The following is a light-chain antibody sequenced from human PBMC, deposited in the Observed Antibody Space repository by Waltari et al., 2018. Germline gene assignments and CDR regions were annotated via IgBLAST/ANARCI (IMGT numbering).Light chain of an antibody. V-gene: IGLV3-19*01. CDR3: SSRNGRANQVV. Sequence: SSELTQDPAVSVALGQTVRFTCQGDSLRTSYASWYQLKPGQVPELVIYGKDKRPSGVPDRISGYRSVTTSSLTITGAQAEDEADYSCSSRNGRANQVVFAGGTKVTVL. CDR1: SLRTSY. CDR2: GKD. J-gene: IGLJ3*02.